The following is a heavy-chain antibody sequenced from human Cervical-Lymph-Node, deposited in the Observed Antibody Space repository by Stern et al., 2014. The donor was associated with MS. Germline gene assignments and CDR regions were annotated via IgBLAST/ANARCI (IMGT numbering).Heavy chain of an antibody. CDR3: ARPPPRRSSNDPNFGLDV. Sequence: EVQLVESGAEVKKPRDSLKISCKGSGYTFSKNWIAWVRQMPGKGLEWMGIIYPGDSDTRYSPSFQGQVTMSADKSIKPAHLQWNSRKASDPPIYYWARPPPRRSSNDPNFGLDVWGQGTTVTVSS. CDR2: IYPGDSDT. CDR1: GYTFSKNW. D-gene: IGHD6-6*01. V-gene: IGHV5-51*03. J-gene: IGHJ6*02.